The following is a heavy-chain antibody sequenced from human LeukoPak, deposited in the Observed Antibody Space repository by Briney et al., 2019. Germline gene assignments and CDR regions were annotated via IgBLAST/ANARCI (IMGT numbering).Heavy chain of an antibody. D-gene: IGHD6-13*01. CDR3: AREVYSSSWSYYFDY. Sequence: GGSLRLSCAASGXTFSTYSMNWVRQAPGKGLEWVFSISSSSSYIYYADSVKGRFTISRDNAKNTLYLQMNSLRTEDTAVYYCAREVYSSSWSYYFDYWGQGTLVTVSS. J-gene: IGHJ4*02. V-gene: IGHV3-21*01. CDR1: GXTFSTYS. CDR2: ISSSSSYI.